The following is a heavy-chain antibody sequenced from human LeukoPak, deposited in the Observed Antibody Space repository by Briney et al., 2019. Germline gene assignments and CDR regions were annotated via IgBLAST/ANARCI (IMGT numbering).Heavy chain of an antibody. J-gene: IGHJ4*02. CDR2: ITDSAAAT. CDR3: AKVYGNWYFDY. Sequence: GGSLRLSCTASGFTFSTYAMTWLRQPPGKGLEWVSTITDSAAATYYRESVKGRFTISRDNSKNTLYLQMNSLRGDDTAVYLCAKVYGNWYFDYWGQGTLVTVSS. D-gene: IGHD1-1*01. CDR1: GFTFSTYA. V-gene: IGHV3-23*01.